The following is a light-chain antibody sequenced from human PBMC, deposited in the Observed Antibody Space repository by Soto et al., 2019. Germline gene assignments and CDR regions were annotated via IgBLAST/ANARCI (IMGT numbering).Light chain of an antibody. CDR3: SSFTSSDTVV. V-gene: IGLV2-14*01. CDR1: SSDVGGYKY. Sequence: QSVLTQPASVSGSPGQSITISCTGTSSDVGGYKYVSWYQQHPGKAPEVMIYEVSNRPLGVSNRFSGSKSGNTASLTISGLQTEDEADYYCSSFTSSDTVVFGGGTKLTVL. J-gene: IGLJ2*01. CDR2: EVS.